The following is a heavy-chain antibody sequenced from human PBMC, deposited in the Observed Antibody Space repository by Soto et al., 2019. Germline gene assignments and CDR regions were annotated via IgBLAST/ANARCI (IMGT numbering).Heavy chain of an antibody. Sequence: KQSQTLSLTCAVYGGSFSGYYWSWIRQPPGKGLEWIGEINHSGSTNYNPSLKSRVTISVDTSKNQFSLKLSSVTAADTAVYYCARARYYYGSGSKSNYYGMDVWGQGTTVTVSS. D-gene: IGHD3-10*01. CDR1: GGSFSGYY. J-gene: IGHJ6*02. CDR2: INHSGST. CDR3: ARARYYYGSGSKSNYYGMDV. V-gene: IGHV4-34*01.